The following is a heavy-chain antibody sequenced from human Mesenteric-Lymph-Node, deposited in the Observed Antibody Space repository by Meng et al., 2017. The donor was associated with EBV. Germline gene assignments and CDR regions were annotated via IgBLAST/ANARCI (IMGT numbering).Heavy chain of an antibody. D-gene: IGHD5-24*01. CDR1: GETFSTYA. CDR2: IIPLFGPP. Sequence: QVQVVQSGAGAQKTESSVNVPCKTAGETFSTYAITWVRQAPGQGPEWMGGIIPLFGPPNYAQKFQGRVTNIADESTNTAYMEQSSLRSEDTAVYYCARDRDAYNYYFDYWGQGTLVTVSS. J-gene: IGHJ4*02. CDR3: ARDRDAYNYYFDY. V-gene: IGHV1-69*01.